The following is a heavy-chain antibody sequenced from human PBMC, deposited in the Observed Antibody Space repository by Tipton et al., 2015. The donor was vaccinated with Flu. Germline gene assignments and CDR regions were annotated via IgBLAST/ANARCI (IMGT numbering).Heavy chain of an antibody. V-gene: IGHV4-4*07. Sequence: TLSLTCTVSGDSMSSFYWTWIRQPAGKGLEWIGRMSASGSSKYKPSLKSRVTMSVDTSKNQFSLRVTSVTSADTAVYYCARGSGSGTDVTFYFWGQGTLVTVSS. J-gene: IGHJ4*02. CDR3: ARGSGSGTDVTFYF. CDR2: MSASGSS. D-gene: IGHD3-10*01. CDR1: GDSMSSFY.